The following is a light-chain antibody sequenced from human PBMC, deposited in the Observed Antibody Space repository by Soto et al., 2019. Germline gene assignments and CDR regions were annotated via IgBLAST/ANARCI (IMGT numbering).Light chain of an antibody. Sequence: IKMTKSPSALSASVGDRVTITCRASQSVSSWLVWFQLKPGKAPKLLIYDASSLASGVSSRFSGSGSGTEFTLTISSLQPDDFATYFCQHFNTYPWTFGQGTKVDIK. CDR1: QSVSSW. CDR3: QHFNTYPWT. J-gene: IGKJ1*01. CDR2: DAS. V-gene: IGKV1-5*01.